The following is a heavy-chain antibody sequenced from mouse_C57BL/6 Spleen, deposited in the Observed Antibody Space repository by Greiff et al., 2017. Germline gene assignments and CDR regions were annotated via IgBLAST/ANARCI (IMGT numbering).Heavy chain of an antibody. CDR2: IDPSDSET. D-gene: IGHD1-1*01. CDR1: GYTFTSYW. CDR3: ARSYYGSSYGFAY. J-gene: IGHJ3*01. V-gene: IGHV1-52*01. Sequence: QVQLQQSGAELVRPGSSVKLSCKASGYTFTSYWMHWVKQRPIQGLEWIGNIDPSDSETHYNQKFKDKATLTVDKSSSTAYMQLSSLTSEDSAVYYCARSYYGSSYGFAYWGQGTLVTVSA.